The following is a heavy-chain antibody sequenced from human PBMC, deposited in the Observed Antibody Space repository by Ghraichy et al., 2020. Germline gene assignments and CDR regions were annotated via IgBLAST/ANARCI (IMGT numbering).Heavy chain of an antibody. V-gene: IGHV1-69*13. CDR3: ARVSLVGYSYGYPFDY. J-gene: IGHJ4*02. D-gene: IGHD5-18*01. CDR2: IIPIFGTA. CDR1: GGTFSSYA. Sequence: SVKVSCKASGGTFSSYAISWVRQAPGQGLEWMGGIIPIFGTANYAQKFQGRVTITADESTSTAYMELSSLRSEDTAVYYCARVSLVGYSYGYPFDYWGQGTLVTVSS.